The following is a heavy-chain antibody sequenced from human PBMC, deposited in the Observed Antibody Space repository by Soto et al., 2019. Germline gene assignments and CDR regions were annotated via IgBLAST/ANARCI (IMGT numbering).Heavy chain of an antibody. V-gene: IGHV3-7*01. Sequence: PXGFLRLSCAGSGFIVSRHWMSGVRQAPGQGLEWVANIKEDGSEKNYVDSVRGRFTISRDNLKNSLYLQMNSLRAEDTAVYYCARDWLQLARSRDYYYYYPLDAWGQRTTVTVSS. CDR2: IKEDGSEK. CDR3: ARDWLQLARSRDYYYYYPLDA. CDR1: GFIVSRHW. J-gene: IGHJ6*02. D-gene: IGHD1-1*01.